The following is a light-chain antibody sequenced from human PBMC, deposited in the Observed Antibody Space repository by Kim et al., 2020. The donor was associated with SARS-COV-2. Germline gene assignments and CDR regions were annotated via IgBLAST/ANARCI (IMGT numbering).Light chain of an antibody. CDR1: SSNVGRHF. CDR3: ATSDVTLNGWV. CDR2: SDD. Sequence: GQSVTITCSGSSSNVGRHFVNWYQQPLRAALTVFIYSDDQRTSGVPDRYSVSRSGPSSSLTMSGVEAVDEVDYYSATSDVTLNGWVLGGGTELT. V-gene: IGLV1-44*01. J-gene: IGLJ3*02.